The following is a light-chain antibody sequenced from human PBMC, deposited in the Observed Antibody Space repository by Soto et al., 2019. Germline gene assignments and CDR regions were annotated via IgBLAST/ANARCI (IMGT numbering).Light chain of an antibody. CDR1: TGTVTSGHY. V-gene: IGLV7-46*01. CDR3: LLSYGGARV. J-gene: IGLJ3*02. CDR2: NTS. Sequence: QAVVTQEPSLTVSPGGTVTLTCGSSTGTVTSGHYPYWFQQKPGQAPRTLVYNTSDKHSWAPARFSGSLLGGKAALTLSGAQPEDEAEYYCLLSYGGARVFGGGTKVTVL.